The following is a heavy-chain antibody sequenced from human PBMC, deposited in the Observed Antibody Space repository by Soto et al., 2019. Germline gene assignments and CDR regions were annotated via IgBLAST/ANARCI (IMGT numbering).Heavy chain of an antibody. J-gene: IGHJ5*02. V-gene: IGHV4-59*01. CDR1: GGSISSYY. CDR2: IYYSGST. CDR3: ARVVVVTATYNWFDP. D-gene: IGHD2-21*02. Sequence: SETLSLTCTVSGGSISSYYWSWIRQPPGKGLEWIGYIYYSGSTNYNPSLKSRVTISVDTSKNQFSLKLSSVTAADTAVYYCARVVVVTATYNWFDPWGQGTLVTVSS.